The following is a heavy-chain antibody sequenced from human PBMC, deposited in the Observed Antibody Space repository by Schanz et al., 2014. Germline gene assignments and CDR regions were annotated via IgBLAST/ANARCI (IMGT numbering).Heavy chain of an antibody. Sequence: EVQLVESGGGLVKPGGSLRLSCAASGFTFNSYAMTWVRQAPGKGLEWVSSISHSGGSTYYADSVKGRFTISRDNSENTLYLQMNSLSADDTAVFYCAKGMGYCSGGSCLTFDYWGQGTLVTVSS. CDR3: AKGMGYCSGGSCLTFDY. V-gene: IGHV3-23*04. D-gene: IGHD2-15*01. CDR1: GFTFNSYA. CDR2: ISHSGGST. J-gene: IGHJ4*02.